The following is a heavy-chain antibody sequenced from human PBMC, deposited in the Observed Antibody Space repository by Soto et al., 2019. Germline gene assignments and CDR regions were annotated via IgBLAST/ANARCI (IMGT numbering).Heavy chain of an antibody. D-gene: IGHD3-3*01. Sequence: PSETLSLTCTVSGGSISSSSYYWGWIRQPPGKGLEWIGSIYYSGSTYYNPSLKSRVTISVDTSKNQFSLKLSSVTAADTAVYYCARVYYDFWGGYYIPTPYYYYGMDVWGQGTTVTVSS. CDR2: IYYSGST. J-gene: IGHJ6*02. CDR3: ARVYYDFWGGYYIPTPYYYYGMDV. V-gene: IGHV4-39*01. CDR1: GGSISSSSYY.